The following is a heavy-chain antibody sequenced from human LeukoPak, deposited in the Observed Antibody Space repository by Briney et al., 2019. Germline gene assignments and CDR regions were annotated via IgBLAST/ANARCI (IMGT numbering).Heavy chain of an antibody. CDR2: INHSGST. J-gene: IGHJ5*02. V-gene: IGHV4-34*01. Sequence: PSETLSLTCAVYGGSFSGYCWSWIRQPPGKGLEWIGEINHSGSTNYNPSLKSRVTISVDTSKNQFSLKLSSVTAADTAVYYCARGRNQFYYYDSSGTYWFDPWGQGTLVTVSS. CDR1: GGSFSGYC. CDR3: ARGRNQFYYYDSSGTYWFDP. D-gene: IGHD3-22*01.